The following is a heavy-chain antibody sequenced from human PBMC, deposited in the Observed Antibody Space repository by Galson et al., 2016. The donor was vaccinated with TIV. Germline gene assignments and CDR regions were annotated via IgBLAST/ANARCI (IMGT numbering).Heavy chain of an antibody. CDR3: SRTFNSYYIDY. CDR1: GFTFRDYY. V-gene: IGHV3-11*06. CDR2: ISTSST. D-gene: IGHD5-24*01. Sequence: SLRLSCAASGFTFRDYYMSWIRQAPGKGLEWVSYISTSSTYRMYADSVKGRFTISRDNSKNRLNLHMNSLRPEDTAVYYCSRTFNSYYIDYWGQGTLVPVSS. J-gene: IGHJ4*02.